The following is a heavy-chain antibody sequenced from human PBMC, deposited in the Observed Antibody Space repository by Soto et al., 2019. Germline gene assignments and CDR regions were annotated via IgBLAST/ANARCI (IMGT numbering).Heavy chain of an antibody. D-gene: IGHD4-17*01. V-gene: IGHV3-23*01. CDR1: GFTFSSYA. J-gene: IGHJ4*02. CDR3: AHNRETVRNYFDY. Sequence: EVQLLESGGGLVQPGGSLRLSCAASGFTFSSYAMSWVRQAPGKGLEWVSAISGSGGSTYYEDSVKGRFTISRDNSKNTLYLQMNSLRAEDTAVYYCAHNRETVRNYFDYWGQGTLVTVSS. CDR2: ISGSGGST.